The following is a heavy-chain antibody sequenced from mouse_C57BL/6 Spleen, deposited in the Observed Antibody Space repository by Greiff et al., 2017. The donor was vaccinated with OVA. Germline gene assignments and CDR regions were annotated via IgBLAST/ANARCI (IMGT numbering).Heavy chain of an antibody. CDR3: ARHNSNYDYAMDY. CDR1: GFSLTSYG. V-gene: IGHV2-6-1*01. J-gene: IGHJ4*01. D-gene: IGHD2-5*01. CDR2: IWSDGST. Sequence: QVQLKESGPGLVAPSQSLSITCTVSGFSLTSYGVHWVRQPPGKGLEWLVVIWSDGSTTYNSALKSRLSISKDNSKSQVFLKMNSLQTDDTAMYYCARHNSNYDYAMDYWGQGTSVTVSS.